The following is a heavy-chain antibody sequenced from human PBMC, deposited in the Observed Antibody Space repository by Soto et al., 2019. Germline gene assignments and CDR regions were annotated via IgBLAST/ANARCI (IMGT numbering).Heavy chain of an antibody. CDR3: TREGSDSGDIVVVPAAISWFDP. J-gene: IGHJ5*02. CDR1: GFTFGDYA. Sequence: EVQLVESGGGLVKPGRSLRLSCTASGFTFGDYAMSWFRQAPGKGLEWVGFIRSKAYGGTTEYAASVKGRFTISRDDSKSIAYLQMNSLKTEDTAVYYCTREGSDSGDIVVVPAAISWFDPWGQGTLVTVSS. V-gene: IGHV3-49*05. D-gene: IGHD2-2*01. CDR2: IRSKAYGGTT.